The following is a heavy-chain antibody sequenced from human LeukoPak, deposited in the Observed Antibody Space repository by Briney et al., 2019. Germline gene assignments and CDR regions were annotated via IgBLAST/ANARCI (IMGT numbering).Heavy chain of an antibody. Sequence: SVKVSCKASGGTFSSYTISWVRQARGQGLEWMGRIIPILGIANYAQKFQGRVTITADKSTSTACMELSSLRSEDTAVYYCARDGVVRPPDCSSTSCPYNYYYYGMDVWGQGTTVTVSS. V-gene: IGHV1-69*02. CDR1: GGTFSSYT. D-gene: IGHD2-2*01. J-gene: IGHJ6*02. CDR2: IIPILGIA. CDR3: ARDGVVRPPDCSSTSCPYNYYYYGMDV.